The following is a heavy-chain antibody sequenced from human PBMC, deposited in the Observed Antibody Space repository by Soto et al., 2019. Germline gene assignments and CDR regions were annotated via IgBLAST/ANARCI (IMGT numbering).Heavy chain of an antibody. J-gene: IGHJ6*02. CDR3: AREFQRYYYYYGMDV. V-gene: IGHV5-10-1*01. CDR2: IDPSDSYT. CDR1: GYSFTSYW. Sequence: PGESLKISCKGSGYSFTSYWISWVRQMPGKGLEWLGRIDPSDSYTNYSPSCQGHVTISADKSISTAYLQWSSLKAADTAMYYCAREFQRYYYYYGMDVWGQGTTFTVSS.